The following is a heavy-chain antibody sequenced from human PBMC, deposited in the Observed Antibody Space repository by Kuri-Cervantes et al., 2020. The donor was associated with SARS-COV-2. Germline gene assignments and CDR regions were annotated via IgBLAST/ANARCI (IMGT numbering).Heavy chain of an antibody. CDR3: ARVRDRYGEPYYYGMDV. Sequence: ASVKVSCKASGYTFTNFAISWVRQAPGQGLEWMGWISAYNGNTNSAQRLQGRVTMTSDTSTSTAYMELSSLRSEDTAVYYCARVRDRYGEPYYYGMDVWGQGTTVTVSS. V-gene: IGHV1-18*01. D-gene: IGHD4-17*01. J-gene: IGHJ6*02. CDR1: GYTFTNFA. CDR2: ISAYNGNT.